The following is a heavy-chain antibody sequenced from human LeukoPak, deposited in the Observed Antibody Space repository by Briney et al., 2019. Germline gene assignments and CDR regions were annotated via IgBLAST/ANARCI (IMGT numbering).Heavy chain of an antibody. CDR2: INPNSGGT. CDR1: GYTFTGYY. D-gene: IGHD6-13*01. J-gene: IGHJ4*02. Sequence: GASVKVSCKASGYTFTGYYMHWVRQAPGQGLEWMGWINPNSGGTNYAQKFQGRVTMTRDTSISTAYMEPSRLRSDDTAVYYCARVHRRIAAAGTGYYFDYWGQGTLVTVSS. V-gene: IGHV1-2*02. CDR3: ARVHRRIAAAGTGYYFDY.